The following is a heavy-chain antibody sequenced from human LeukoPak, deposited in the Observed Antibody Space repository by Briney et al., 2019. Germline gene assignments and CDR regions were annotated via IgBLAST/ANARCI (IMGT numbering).Heavy chain of an antibody. CDR2: ISYDGSNK. J-gene: IGHJ4*02. CDR3: ARGSGWYVVDY. V-gene: IGHV3-30*03. CDR1: GFTFSSYG. D-gene: IGHD6-19*01. Sequence: GGSLRLSCAASGFTFSSYGMHWVRQAPGKGLEWVAVISYDGSNKYYADSVKGRFTISRDNSKNTLYLQMNSLRAEDTAVYYCARGSGWYVVDYWGQGTLVTVSS.